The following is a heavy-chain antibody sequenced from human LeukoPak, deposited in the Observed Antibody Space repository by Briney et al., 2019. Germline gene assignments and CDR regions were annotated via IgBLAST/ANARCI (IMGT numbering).Heavy chain of an antibody. CDR2: IIPILGIA. V-gene: IGHV1-69*02. J-gene: IGHJ1*01. Sequence: SVKVSCKASGGTFSSYTISWVRQAPGQGLEWMGRIIPILGIANYAQKFQGRVTITADKSTSTAYMELSSLRSEDTAVYYCAGALIVGATIGAFQHWGQGTLVTVSS. D-gene: IGHD1-26*01. CDR3: AGALIVGATIGAFQH. CDR1: GGTFSSYT.